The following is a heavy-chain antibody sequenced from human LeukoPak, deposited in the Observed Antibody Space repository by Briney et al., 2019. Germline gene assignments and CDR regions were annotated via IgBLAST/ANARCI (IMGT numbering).Heavy chain of an antibody. CDR2: ISGDGGTT. D-gene: IGHD6-13*01. Sequence: GGSLRLSCTASGFTFDDYAMHWVRQAPAKGLEWVSLISGDGGTTGYADSVKGRFTISRDNRRNSLYLHMNSLRTEDTALYFCAKVYVGSWYAYDHWGQGTLVTVSS. CDR3: AKVYVGSWYAYDH. CDR1: GFTFDDYA. J-gene: IGHJ4*02. V-gene: IGHV3-43*02.